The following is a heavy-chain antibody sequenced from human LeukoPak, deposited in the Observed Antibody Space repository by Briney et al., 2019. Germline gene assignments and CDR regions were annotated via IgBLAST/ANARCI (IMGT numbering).Heavy chain of an antibody. Sequence: PGGSLRLSCAASGFTFSSYGMTWVRQAPGEGLEWVSIISAGGGTTFYADSVKGRFTISRDNSKNTLYLQMNSLRAEDTAVYYCAKSGSGSYYSFDSWGQGTLVTVSS. D-gene: IGHD1-26*01. CDR3: AKSGSGSYYSFDS. J-gene: IGHJ4*02. CDR1: GFTFSSYG. V-gene: IGHV3-23*01. CDR2: ISAGGGTT.